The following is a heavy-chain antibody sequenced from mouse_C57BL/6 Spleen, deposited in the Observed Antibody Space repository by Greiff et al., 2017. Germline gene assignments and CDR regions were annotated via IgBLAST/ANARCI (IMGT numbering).Heavy chain of an antibody. Sequence: VQLQPSGAELVRPGTSVKVSCKASGYAFTNYLIEWVKQRPGQGLEWIGVINPGSGGTNYNEKFKGKATLTADKSSSTAYMQLSSLTSEDSAVYFCARNYGSSGAMDYWGQGTSVTVSS. V-gene: IGHV1-54*01. D-gene: IGHD1-1*01. J-gene: IGHJ4*01. CDR2: INPGSGGT. CDR1: GYAFTNYL. CDR3: ARNYGSSGAMDY.